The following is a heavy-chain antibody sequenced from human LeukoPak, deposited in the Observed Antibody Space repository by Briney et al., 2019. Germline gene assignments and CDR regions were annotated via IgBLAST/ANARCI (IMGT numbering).Heavy chain of an antibody. J-gene: IGHJ6*04. Sequence: GGSLRLSCAASGFTVSSNYMSWVRQAPGKGLEWVSVIYSGGSTYYADSVKGRFTIYRDNSKNTLYLQMNSLRAEDTAVYYCARDRAMDYYDSSGYLLDVWGKGTTVTISS. CDR3: ARDRAMDYYDSSGYLLDV. CDR1: GFTVSSNY. D-gene: IGHD3-22*01. V-gene: IGHV3-66*01. CDR2: IYSGGST.